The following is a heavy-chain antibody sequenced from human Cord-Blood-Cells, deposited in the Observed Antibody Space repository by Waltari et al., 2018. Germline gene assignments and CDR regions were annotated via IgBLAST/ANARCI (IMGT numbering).Heavy chain of an antibody. CDR3: ARPPPYSSSWYYFDY. Sequence: EVQLVETGGGLIQPGGSLRLSCAASGFTVGSNYMSWVRQAPGKGLEWVSVIYSGGSTYYADSVKGRFTISRDNSKNTLYLQMNSLRAEDTAVYYCARPPPYSSSWYYFDYWGQGTLVTVSS. V-gene: IGHV3-53*02. CDR2: IYSGGST. J-gene: IGHJ4*02. CDR1: GFTVGSNY. D-gene: IGHD6-13*01.